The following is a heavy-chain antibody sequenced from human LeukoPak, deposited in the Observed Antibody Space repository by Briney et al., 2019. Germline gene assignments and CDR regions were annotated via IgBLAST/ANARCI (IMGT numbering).Heavy chain of an antibody. CDR2: ISYDGNDK. V-gene: IGHV3-30-3*01. Sequence: GGSLRLSCSVSGFIFSSYAMHWVRQAPGKGLEWVAVISYDGNDKYYADSVKGRFTISRDSSENTLFLQMSSLRIEDTAVYYCAKDKYAGGPFDYWGQGTLVTVSS. CDR3: AKDKYAGGPFDY. J-gene: IGHJ4*02. CDR1: GFIFSSYA. D-gene: IGHD2-2*01.